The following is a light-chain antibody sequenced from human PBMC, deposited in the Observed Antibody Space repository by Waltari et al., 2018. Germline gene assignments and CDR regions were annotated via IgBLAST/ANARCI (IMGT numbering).Light chain of an antibody. V-gene: IGKV1-39*01. Sequence: DIQMTQSPSSLSASLGDRVTITCRASQTIFMFLNWYQQRPGKAPNLRIHCASNLLSGVPSRFSGSGTGTDFTLTISSLQPEDVATYYCQESFTSPRTFGPGTKVEI. J-gene: IGKJ1*01. CDR2: CAS. CDR3: QESFTSPRT. CDR1: QTIFMF.